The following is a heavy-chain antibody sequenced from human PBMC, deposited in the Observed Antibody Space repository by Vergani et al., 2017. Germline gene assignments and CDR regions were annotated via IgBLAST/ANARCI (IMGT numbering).Heavy chain of an antibody. J-gene: IGHJ4*02. D-gene: IGHD2-2*01. V-gene: IGHV3-74*01. Sequence: EVELVESGGGLVQPGGSLRLSCAASGFTFSSYWMHWVRQAPGKGLVWVSRINSDGSSTSYADSVKGRFTISRDNAKNTLYLQMNSLRAEDTAVYYCARGLLQCSSTSCYYYWGQGTLVTVSS. CDR3: ARGLLQCSSTSCYYY. CDR2: INSDGSST. CDR1: GFTFSSYW.